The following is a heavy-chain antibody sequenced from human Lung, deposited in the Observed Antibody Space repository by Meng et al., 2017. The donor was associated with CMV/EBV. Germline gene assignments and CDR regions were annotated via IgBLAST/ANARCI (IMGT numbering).Heavy chain of an antibody. CDR1: GFTFSNYG. CDR3: AKERGWELRLWVH. Sequence: GGSXRLXCAAGGFTFSNYGMHWVRQTPGKGLQWVAFIGHDGNKKFYTDSVRGRFTIDRDNSRNTLLLRMNSLRDEDTAVYYCAKERGWELRLWVHWGQGAXVNGAS. J-gene: IGHJ4*02. CDR2: IGHDGNKK. D-gene: IGHD1-26*01. V-gene: IGHV3-30*02.